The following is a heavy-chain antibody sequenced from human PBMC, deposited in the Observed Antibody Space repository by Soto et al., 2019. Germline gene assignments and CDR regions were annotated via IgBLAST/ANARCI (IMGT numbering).Heavy chain of an antibody. CDR2: IYPGDATT. V-gene: IGHV5-51*01. CDR3: ARHNRYSSTWFEGWFDP. D-gene: IGHD6-13*01. Sequence: LGESLKISCKISGYRFSSFWIAWVRQKPGKGLEWMGIIYPGDATTIYSPSFQGRLTISVDMSISTAHLQWYDLKASDSAMYYCARHNRYSSTWFEGWFDPWGQGTLVTVSS. J-gene: IGHJ5*02. CDR1: GYRFSSFW.